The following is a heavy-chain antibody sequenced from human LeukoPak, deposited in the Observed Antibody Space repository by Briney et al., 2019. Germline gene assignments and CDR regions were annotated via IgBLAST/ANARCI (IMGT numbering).Heavy chain of an antibody. CDR3: ARHQGGPYNRKDY. J-gene: IGHJ4*02. Sequence: SETLSLTCTVSGGSISSYWWSWIRQPPGKGLEWIGYIYYSGSSNYNPSLKSRVTISVDTSKNQFSLKLSSVTAADTALYYCARHQGGPYNRKDYWGQGTLVTVSS. V-gene: IGHV4-59*08. D-gene: IGHD1-14*01. CDR2: IYYSGSS. CDR1: GGSISSYW.